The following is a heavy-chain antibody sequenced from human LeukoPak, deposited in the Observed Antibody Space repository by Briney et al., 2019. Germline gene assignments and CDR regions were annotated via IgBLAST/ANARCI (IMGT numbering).Heavy chain of an antibody. V-gene: IGHV4-39*07. CDR1: GGSISSSSYY. Sequence: SETLSLTCTVSGGSISSSSYYWGWIRQPPGKGLEWIGSIYYSGSTYYNPSLKSRVTISVDTSKNQFSLKLSSVTAADTAVYYCARVLRIQYFDYWGQGTLVTVSS. J-gene: IGHJ4*02. D-gene: IGHD5-18*01. CDR3: ARVLRIQYFDY. CDR2: IYYSGST.